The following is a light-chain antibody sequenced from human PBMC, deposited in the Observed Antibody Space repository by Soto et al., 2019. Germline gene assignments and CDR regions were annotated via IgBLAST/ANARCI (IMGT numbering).Light chain of an antibody. CDR1: QSVGDY. V-gene: IGKV3-11*01. J-gene: IGKJ4*01. Sequence: EIVLTQSPAILSLSPGERATLSCRASQSVGDYLGWYQQKPGQAPRLLIYDASQRATGVPARFSARGSGTDFTLTISSLEPEDFAVYYCHHRTNWPPLTFGGGTKVEIK. CDR3: HHRTNWPPLT. CDR2: DAS.